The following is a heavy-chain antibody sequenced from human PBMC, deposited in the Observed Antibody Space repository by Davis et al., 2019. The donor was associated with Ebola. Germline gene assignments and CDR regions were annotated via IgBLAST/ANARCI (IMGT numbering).Heavy chain of an antibody. V-gene: IGHV3-21*01. D-gene: IGHD3-16*01. CDR3: ARGLSHYGHNWFDP. CDR1: GFTFSNYG. CDR2: ISSSSSYI. J-gene: IGHJ5*02. Sequence: GESLKISCAASGFTFSNYGMHWVRQAPGKGLEWVSSISSSSSYIYYADSVKGRFTISRDNAKNSLYLQMNSLRAEDTAVYYCARGLSHYGHNWFDPWGQGTLVTVSS.